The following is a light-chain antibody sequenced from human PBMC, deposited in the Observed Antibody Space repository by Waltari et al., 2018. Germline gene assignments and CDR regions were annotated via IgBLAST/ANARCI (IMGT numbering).Light chain of an antibody. V-gene: IGLV2-14*01. CDR1: SSDLGAYTY. Sequence: QSVLTQPASVSGSPRQSIAISCTGTSSDLGAYTYVSWYQQHPGRPPKLIIYDVTKRPPGVSSRFSGSKYGNTASLTVSGLQAEDEADYYCSSYTTSDTWVFGGGTKVTVL. CDR3: SSYTTSDTWV. CDR2: DVT. J-gene: IGLJ3*02.